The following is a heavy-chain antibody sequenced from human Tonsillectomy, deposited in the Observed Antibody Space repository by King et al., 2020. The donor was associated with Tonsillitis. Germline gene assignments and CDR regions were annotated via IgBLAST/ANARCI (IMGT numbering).Heavy chain of an antibody. CDR1: GGTFSSYA. CDR3: ARGGMDRNWFDP. V-gene: IGHV1-69*01. CDR2: SIPIFDTR. J-gene: IGHJ5*02. D-gene: IGHD2-2*03. Sequence: VQLVQSGAEVKKPGSSVKVSCKASGGTFSSYAISWVRQAPGQGLEWMGGSIPIFDTRNYAQKFRDRVKISADESTSTVYMAMSSLKSEDAAVYYCARGGMDRNWFDPWGQGTLVTVS.